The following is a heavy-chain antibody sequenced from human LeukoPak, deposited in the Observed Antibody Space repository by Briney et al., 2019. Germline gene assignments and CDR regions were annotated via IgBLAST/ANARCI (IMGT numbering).Heavy chain of an antibody. Sequence: PGGSLRLSCAASGFTFSSYGMHWVRQAPGKGLEWVAVISYDGSNKYYADSVKGRFTISRDNSKNTLYLQMNSLRAEDTAVYYCAKDQIAVAGRYFDYWGQGTLVTVFS. D-gene: IGHD6-19*01. CDR3: AKDQIAVAGRYFDY. CDR1: GFTFSSYG. V-gene: IGHV3-30*18. J-gene: IGHJ4*02. CDR2: ISYDGSNK.